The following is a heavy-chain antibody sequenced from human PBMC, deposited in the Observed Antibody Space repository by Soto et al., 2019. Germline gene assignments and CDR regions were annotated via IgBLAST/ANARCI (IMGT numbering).Heavy chain of an antibody. CDR3: AKGYDYPPYYMDV. J-gene: IGHJ6*03. CDR2: ISYDGSNK. Sequence: GGSLRLSCAASGFTFSSYGMHWVRQAPGKGLEWVAVISYDGSNKYYADSVKGRFTISRDNSKNTLYLQMNSLRAEDTAVYYCAKGYDYPPYYMDVWGKGTTVTVSS. CDR1: GFTFSSYG. V-gene: IGHV3-30*18. D-gene: IGHD5-12*01.